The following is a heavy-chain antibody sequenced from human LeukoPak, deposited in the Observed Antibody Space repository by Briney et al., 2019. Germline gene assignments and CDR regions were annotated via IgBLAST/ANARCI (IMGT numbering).Heavy chain of an antibody. J-gene: IGHJ4*02. CDR1: GFTFSSYW. CDR3: ARALAAAGSY. Sequence: GGSLRLSCAASGFTFSSYWMHWVRQAPGKGLEWVVNINQDGSQKYYVDSVKGRFTISRDNAKNSLYLQMNSLRAEDTAVYYCARALAAAGSYWGQGTLVTVSS. D-gene: IGHD6-25*01. V-gene: IGHV3-7*01. CDR2: INQDGSQK.